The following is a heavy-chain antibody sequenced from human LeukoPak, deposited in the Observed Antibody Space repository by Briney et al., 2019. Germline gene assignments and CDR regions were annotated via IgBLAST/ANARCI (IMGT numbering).Heavy chain of an antibody. Sequence: GGSLRLSCAASGFTFSRKTMNWVRQAPGKGLEWVSYISSDSGTIYYADSVKGRFTISRDNAKNALYLQMNSLRAEDTAVYYCARDLVQLWSKDFWGQGTLVTVSS. D-gene: IGHD5-18*01. V-gene: IGHV3-48*04. CDR2: ISSDSGTI. J-gene: IGHJ4*02. CDR3: ARDLVQLWSKDF. CDR1: GFTFSRKT.